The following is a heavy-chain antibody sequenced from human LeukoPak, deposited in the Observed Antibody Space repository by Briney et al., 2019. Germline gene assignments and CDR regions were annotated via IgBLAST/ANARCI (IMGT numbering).Heavy chain of an antibody. CDR3: KALSDAFDI. V-gene: IGHV1-24*01. CDR2: FDPEDSET. Sequence: ASVKVSCKISGYTLTELSMHWVRQAPGKGLEWMGGFDPEDSETIYAQKFQGRVTMTEDTSTDTAYMELSSLRSEDTAVYYCKALSDAFDIWGQGTMVTVSS. CDR1: GYTLTELS. J-gene: IGHJ3*02.